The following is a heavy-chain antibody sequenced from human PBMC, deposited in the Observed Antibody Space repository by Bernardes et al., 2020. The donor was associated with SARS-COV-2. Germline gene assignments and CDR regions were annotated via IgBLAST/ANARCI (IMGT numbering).Heavy chain of an antibody. CDR1: GGSVSSGSYY. V-gene: IGHV4-61*01. Sequence: SETLSLTCTVSGGSVSSGSYYWSWIRQPPGKGLEWIGYIYYSGSTNYNPSLKSRVTISVDTSKNQFSLKLSSVTAADTAVYYCARNPYYDFWSGYYKGQGWFDRWGQGNLVT. D-gene: IGHD3-3*01. CDR2: IYYSGST. J-gene: IGHJ5*02. CDR3: ARNPYYDFWSGYYKGQGWFDR.